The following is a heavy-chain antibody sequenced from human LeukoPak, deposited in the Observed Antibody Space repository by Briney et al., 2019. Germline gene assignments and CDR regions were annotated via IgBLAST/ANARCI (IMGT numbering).Heavy chain of an antibody. CDR2: IKSDGSST. J-gene: IGHJ4*02. Sequence: GGSLRLSCAASGFTFSSYWMEWVRQAPGKGLVWVSRIKSDGSSTSYADSVKGRFTISRGNDKNTLYLQMNSLRAEDTAVYYCARDTGYSSGWYYFDYWGQGTLVTVSS. CDR3: ARDTGYSSGWYYFDY. D-gene: IGHD6-19*01. CDR1: GFTFSSYW. V-gene: IGHV3-74*01.